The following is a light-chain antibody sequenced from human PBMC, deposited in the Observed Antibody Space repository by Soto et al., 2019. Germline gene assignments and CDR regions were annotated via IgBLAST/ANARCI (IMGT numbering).Light chain of an antibody. CDR2: EVS. CDR1: SSDVGGYNY. Sequence: QSVLTQPPSASGSPGQSVTISCTGTSSDVGGYNYVSWYQQHLGKAPKLIIYEVSKWPSGVPDRFSGSKSGNTASLTVSGLQAEDEADYYCSSYAGSNNMVFGGGTKLTVL. J-gene: IGLJ2*01. CDR3: SSYAGSNNMV. V-gene: IGLV2-8*01.